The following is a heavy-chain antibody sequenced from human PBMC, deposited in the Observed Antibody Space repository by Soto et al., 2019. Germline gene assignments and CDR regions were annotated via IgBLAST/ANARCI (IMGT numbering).Heavy chain of an antibody. D-gene: IGHD3-10*01. CDR1: GGSFSCYQ. CDR3: ARGLILWFGELSRRGGYYYYMDV. CDR2: INDSGNI. Sequence: QVQLQQWGAGLLKPSETLSLTCAVYGGSFSCYQWSWIRQTPGKGLEWIGEINDSGNINYNPSLKSRVTILVDTAKKQISLKLSSVTAADTAVYYCARGLILWFGELSRRGGYYYYMDVWGKGTTVTVSS. J-gene: IGHJ6*03. V-gene: IGHV4-34*01.